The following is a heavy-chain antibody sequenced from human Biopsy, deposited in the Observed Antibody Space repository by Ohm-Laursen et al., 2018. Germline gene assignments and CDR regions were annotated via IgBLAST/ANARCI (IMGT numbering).Heavy chain of an antibody. V-gene: IGHV4-59*07. J-gene: IGHJ4*02. CDR1: DGSISSYY. CDR2: IYDRGSTA. Sequence: SDTLSLTCTVSDGSISSYYWTWIRQPPGQGLEYIGYIYDRGSTANYNPSLESRVTMSVDMPKNQFSLKLSSVTAADTAIYYCARGMRSSGWPYFDSWGQGTLVTVSS. D-gene: IGHD6-19*01. CDR3: ARGMRSSGWPYFDS.